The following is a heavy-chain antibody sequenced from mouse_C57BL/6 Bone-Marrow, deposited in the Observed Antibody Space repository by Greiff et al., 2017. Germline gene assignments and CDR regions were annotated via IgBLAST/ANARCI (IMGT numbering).Heavy chain of an antibody. D-gene: IGHD1-1*01. J-gene: IGHJ2*01. Sequence: ELKLVESGAELVKPGASVQLSCTASGFNIKDDYMPWVKQRPEQGLEWIGWIDPENGDTEYASKFQGKATITADTSSNPSYLQLSSLTSEDTAVYYCTTRDGSSYYFDYGGQGTTLTVSS. CDR1: GFNIKDDY. CDR2: IDPENGDT. V-gene: IGHV14-4*01. CDR3: TTRDGSSYYFDY.